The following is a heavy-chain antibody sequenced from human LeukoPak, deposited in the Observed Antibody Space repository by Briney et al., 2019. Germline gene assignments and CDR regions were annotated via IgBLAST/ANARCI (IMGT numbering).Heavy chain of an antibody. CDR3: ARSTSTLDY. J-gene: IGHJ4*02. CDR2: INPSGGST. CDR1: GYTFTSYY. D-gene: IGHD2-2*01. Sequence: GESLKISCKGSGYTFTSYYMHWVRQAPGQGLEWMGIINPSGGSTSYAQKFQGRVTMTRDTSTSTVYMELSSLRSEDTAVYYCARSTSTLDYWGQGTLVTVSS. V-gene: IGHV1-46*01.